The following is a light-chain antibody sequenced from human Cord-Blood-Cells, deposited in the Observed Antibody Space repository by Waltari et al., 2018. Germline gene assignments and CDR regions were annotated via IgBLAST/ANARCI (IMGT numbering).Light chain of an antibody. CDR1: RSDVGGYHY. J-gene: IGLJ2*01. V-gene: IGLV2-14*01. CDR3: SSYTSSSTVV. CDR2: DVS. Sequence: QSPLTQPASVSGSPGQSIPIPSPGTRSDVGGYHYVSWYQQHPGKATKLMLYDVSNRPSGVSNRFSGSKSGNTASLTISGLQAEDEADYYCSSYTSSSTVVFGGGTKLTVL.